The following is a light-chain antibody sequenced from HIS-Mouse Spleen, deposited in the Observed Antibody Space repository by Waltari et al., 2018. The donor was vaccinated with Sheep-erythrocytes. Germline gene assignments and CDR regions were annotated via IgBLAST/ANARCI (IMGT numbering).Light chain of an antibody. J-gene: IGLJ2*01. V-gene: IGLV1-47*01. Sequence: QSALTQPASVSGSPGQSIPISCTGPSRDVGSYNLVPWYQQHPGKAPKLLIYRNNQRPSGVPDRFSGSKSGTSASLAISGLRSEDEADYYCAAWDDSLSGHVVFGGGTKLTVL. CDR3: AAWDDSLSGHVV. CDR1: SRDVGSYNL. CDR2: RNN.